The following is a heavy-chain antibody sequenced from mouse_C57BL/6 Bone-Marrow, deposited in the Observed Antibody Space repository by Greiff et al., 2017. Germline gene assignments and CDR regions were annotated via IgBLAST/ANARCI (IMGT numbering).Heavy chain of an antibody. V-gene: IGHV1-15*01. CDR1: GYTFTDYE. CDR2: IDPETGGT. D-gene: IGHD1-1*01. CDR3: TRDYDGSSYTWFAY. J-gene: IGHJ3*01. Sequence: QVQLQQSGAELVRPGASVTLSCKASGYTFTDYEMHWVKQTPVHGLEWIGAIDPETGGTAYNQKFKGKAILTADKSSSTAYMELRSLTSEDAAVYYCTRDYDGSSYTWFAYWGQGTLVTVSA.